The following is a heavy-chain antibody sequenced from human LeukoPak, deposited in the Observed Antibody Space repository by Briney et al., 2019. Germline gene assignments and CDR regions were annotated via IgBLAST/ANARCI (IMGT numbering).Heavy chain of an antibody. V-gene: IGHV3-30*04. J-gene: IGHJ4*02. CDR3: AKERGRGEITMIVVVSAYFDY. Sequence: GGSLRLSCTVSGFTVSSNSMSWVRQAPGKGLEWVAVISYDGSNKYYADSVKGRFTISRDNSKNTLYLQMNTLRAEDTAVYYCAKERGRGEITMIVVVSAYFDYWGQGTLVTVSS. CDR2: ISYDGSNK. CDR1: GFTVSSNS. D-gene: IGHD3-22*01.